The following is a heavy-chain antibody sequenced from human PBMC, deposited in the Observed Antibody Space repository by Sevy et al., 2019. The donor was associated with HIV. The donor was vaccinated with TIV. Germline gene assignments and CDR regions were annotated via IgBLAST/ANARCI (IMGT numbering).Heavy chain of an antibody. J-gene: IGHJ6*02. D-gene: IGHD4-17*01. V-gene: IGHV3-21*01. CDR1: GFTFSSYS. CDR2: ISSSSSHI. CDR3: ARLDYGDYVLLSADYYYYGMDV. Sequence: GESLKISCAASGFTFSSYSMNWVRQAPGKGLEWVSSISSSSSHIYYADSVKGRFTISRDNAKNSLYLQMNSLRAEDTAVYYCARLDYGDYVLLSADYYYYGMDVWGQGTTVTVSS.